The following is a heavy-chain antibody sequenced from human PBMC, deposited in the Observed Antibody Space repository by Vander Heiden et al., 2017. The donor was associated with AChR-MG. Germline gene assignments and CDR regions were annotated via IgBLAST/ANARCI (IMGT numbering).Heavy chain of an antibody. CDR1: GGTFSSYA. V-gene: IGHV1-69*04. D-gene: IGHD3-22*01. CDR3: ASYPYYYDSSGYLGFDY. J-gene: IGHJ4*02. CDR2: IIPILGIA. Sequence: QVQLVQSGAEVKKPGSSVKVSCKASGGTFSSYAISWVRQAPGQGLEWMGRIIPILGIANYAQKFQGRVTITADKSTSTAYMELSSLRSEDTAVYYCASYPYYYDSSGYLGFDYWGQGTLVTVSS.